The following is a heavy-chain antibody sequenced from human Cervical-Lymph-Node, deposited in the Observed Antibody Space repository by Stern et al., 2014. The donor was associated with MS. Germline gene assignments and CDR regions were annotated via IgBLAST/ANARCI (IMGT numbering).Heavy chain of an antibody. Sequence: EMQLVESEGGLVQPGGSLRLSCAASGFTFSGYDMNWVRQAPGKGLEWVSTITTSGGSTYYADSVKGRFTISRDNSKDTLYLQMNTLRAEDTALYYCICGWLLDYWGQGTLVTVSS. D-gene: IGHD3-9*01. CDR1: GFTFSGYD. J-gene: IGHJ4*02. CDR3: ICGWLLDY. V-gene: IGHV3-23*04. CDR2: ITTSGGST.